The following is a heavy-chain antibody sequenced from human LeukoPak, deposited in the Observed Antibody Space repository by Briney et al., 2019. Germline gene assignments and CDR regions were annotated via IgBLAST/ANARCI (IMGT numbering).Heavy chain of an antibody. CDR3: ARRGYDILTGYYWFDP. J-gene: IGHJ5*02. D-gene: IGHD3-9*01. Sequence: SETLSLTCAVYGGSFSGYYWSWIRQPPGKGLEWIGEINHSGSTNYNPSLKSRVTISVDTSKNQFSLKLSSVTAADTAVYYCARRGYDILTGYYWFDPWGQGTPVTVSS. CDR2: INHSGST. CDR1: GGSFSGYY. V-gene: IGHV4-34*01.